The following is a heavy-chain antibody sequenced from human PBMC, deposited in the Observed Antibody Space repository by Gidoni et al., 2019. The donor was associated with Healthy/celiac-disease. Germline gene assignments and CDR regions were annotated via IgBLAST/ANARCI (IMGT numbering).Heavy chain of an antibody. CDR1: GFTFSSYG. V-gene: IGHV3-30*18. D-gene: IGHD4-17*01. J-gene: IGHJ6*02. CDR2: ISYDGSNK. Sequence: QVQLVESVGGVVQPGRSLRLSCAASGFTFSSYGMHWVRQAPGKGLEWLAVISYDGSNKYYADSVKGRFTISRDNSKNTLYLQMNSLRAEDTAVYYCAKGYDYGDYGYYYYGMDVWGQGTTVTVSS. CDR3: AKGYDYGDYGYYYYGMDV.